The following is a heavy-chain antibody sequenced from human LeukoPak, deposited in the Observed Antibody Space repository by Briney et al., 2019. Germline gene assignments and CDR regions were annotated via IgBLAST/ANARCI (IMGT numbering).Heavy chain of an antibody. V-gene: IGHV3-53*05. CDR1: GFTVSSNY. Sequence: GGSLRLSCAASGFTVSSNYMSWVRQAPGKGLEWVSVIYSGGSTYYADSVKGRFTISRDNSKNTLYLQMNSLRAEDTAVYYCAHPLYYDISDYWGQGTLVTVSS. CDR2: IYSGGST. J-gene: IGHJ4*02. D-gene: IGHD3-9*01. CDR3: AHPLYYDISDY.